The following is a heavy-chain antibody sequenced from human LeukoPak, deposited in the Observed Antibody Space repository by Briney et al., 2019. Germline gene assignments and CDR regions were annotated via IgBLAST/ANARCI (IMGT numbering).Heavy chain of an antibody. CDR2: IYSGGST. J-gene: IGHJ4*02. V-gene: IGHV3-66*01. CDR3: ARGGPAAGRFDY. CDR1: GFIVSSNY. D-gene: IGHD6-13*01. Sequence: GGSLRLSCAASGFIVSSNYMSWVRQAPGKGLEWVSVIYSGGSTCYADPVKGRFTISRDNSKNTLYLQMNSLRAEDTAVYYCARGGPAAGRFDYWGQGTLVTVSS.